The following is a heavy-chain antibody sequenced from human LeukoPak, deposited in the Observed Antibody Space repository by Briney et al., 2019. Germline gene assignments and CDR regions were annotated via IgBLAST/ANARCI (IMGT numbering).Heavy chain of an antibody. CDR2: LYASGTT. CDR3: ARVTYSVFDY. Sequence: SETLSLTCTVSGGSIGSYYWSWIRQPAGKGLEWIGRLYASGTTYYTPSLKSRVTMSVDTSKNQFSLKLSSVTAADTAVYYCARVTYSVFDYWGQGTLVTVSS. D-gene: IGHD2-21*01. CDR1: GGSIGSYY. J-gene: IGHJ4*02. V-gene: IGHV4-4*07.